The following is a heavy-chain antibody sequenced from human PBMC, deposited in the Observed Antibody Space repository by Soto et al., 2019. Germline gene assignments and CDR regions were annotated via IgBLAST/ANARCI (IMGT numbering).Heavy chain of an antibody. CDR3: ARARAPYNSSWYAYFDY. D-gene: IGHD6-13*01. Sequence: QVQLVQSGAEVKKPGSSVKVSCKASGGTFSSYAISWVRQAPGQGLEWMGGIIPIFGTANYAQKFQGRVTITADKSTSTAYMELSSLRSEDTAVYYCARARAPYNSSWYAYFDYWGQGTLVTVSS. J-gene: IGHJ4*02. CDR2: IIPIFGTA. V-gene: IGHV1-69*06. CDR1: GGTFSSYA.